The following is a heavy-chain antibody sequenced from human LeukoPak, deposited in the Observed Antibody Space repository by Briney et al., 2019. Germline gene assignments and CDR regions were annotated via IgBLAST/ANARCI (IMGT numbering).Heavy chain of an antibody. Sequence: TSETLSLTCYVSGDSISSSYFWGWIRQPPGTGLEWIGSISHSENTFYNPSLKSRVAISVDTSKNQFSLRLTSVTAADTAVYYCVRGVRSWGRKVLDFWGQGTLVTVSS. D-gene: IGHD2-15*01. J-gene: IGHJ4*02. CDR2: ISHSENT. V-gene: IGHV4-38-2*02. CDR3: VRGVRSWGRKVLDF. CDR1: GDSISSSYF.